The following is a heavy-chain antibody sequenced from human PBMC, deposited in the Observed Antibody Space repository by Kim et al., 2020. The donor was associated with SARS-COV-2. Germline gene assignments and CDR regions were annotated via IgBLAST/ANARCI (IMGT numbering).Heavy chain of an antibody. D-gene: IGHD3-3*01. V-gene: IGHV3-21*04. CDR1: GFTFSSYS. CDR2: ISSSSSNI. Sequence: GGSLRLSCAASGFTFSSYSMNWVRQAPGKGLEWVSSISSSSSNIYYADSVKGRFTISRDNAKNSLYLQMNSLRAEDTAVYYCAKNGAFTIFGVAPGPHYCGMDVWGQGTTVTVSS. J-gene: IGHJ6*02. CDR3: AKNGAFTIFGVAPGPHYCGMDV.